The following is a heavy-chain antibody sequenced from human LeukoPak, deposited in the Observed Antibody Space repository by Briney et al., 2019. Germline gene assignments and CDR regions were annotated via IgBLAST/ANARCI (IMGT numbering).Heavy chain of an antibody. V-gene: IGHV3-30*02. J-gene: IGHJ4*02. Sequence: GGSLRLSCAASGFTFSSYGMHWVRQAPGKGLEWVAFIRYDGSNKYYADSVKGRFTISRDNSKNTLYLQMNSLRAEDTAVYYCAKDLAVADPTDFDYWGQGTLVTVSS. D-gene: IGHD6-19*01. CDR2: IRYDGSNK. CDR1: GFTFSSYG. CDR3: AKDLAVADPTDFDY.